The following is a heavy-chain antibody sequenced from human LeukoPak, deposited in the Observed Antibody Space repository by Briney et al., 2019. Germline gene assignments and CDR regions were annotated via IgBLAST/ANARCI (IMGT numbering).Heavy chain of an antibody. Sequence: GGSLRLTCAASGFTLSSYWMHWVRQVPGKGLVWVSRINPDGSTTTYADSVKGRFTISRDNAKNTLYLQMNSLRAEDTAVYYCARVRVGAYDFEYWGQGTLVTVSS. D-gene: IGHD3-10*01. CDR1: GFTLSSYW. J-gene: IGHJ4*02. CDR2: INPDGSTT. V-gene: IGHV3-74*01. CDR3: ARVRVGAYDFEY.